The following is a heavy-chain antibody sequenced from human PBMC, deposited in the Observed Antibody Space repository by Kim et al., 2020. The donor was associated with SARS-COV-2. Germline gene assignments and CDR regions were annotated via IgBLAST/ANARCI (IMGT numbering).Heavy chain of an antibody. CDR2: T. J-gene: IGHJ4*02. V-gene: IGHV3-72*01. D-gene: IGHD6-25*01. CDR3: VVLTTQQRLYDY. Sequence: TKNAATVKGRFIIARDDSKNSLYLQMNSLKIEDTAVYYWVVLTTQQRLYDYWGQGTLVTVSS.